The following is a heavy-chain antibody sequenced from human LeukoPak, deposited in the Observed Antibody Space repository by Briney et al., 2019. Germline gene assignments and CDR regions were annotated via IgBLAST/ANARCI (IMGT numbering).Heavy chain of an antibody. V-gene: IGHV1-2*02. CDR3: ARESLGYCSGGSCHYYYGMDV. Sequence: GASVKVSCKASGYTFSGYYMLWVRQAPGQGLEWMGWINPKSGGTNYAQKFQGRVTMTRDTSISTAFMDLSGLRSDDTAVYYCARESLGYCSGGSCHYYYGMDVWGQGTTVTVSS. CDR2: INPKSGGT. J-gene: IGHJ6*02. D-gene: IGHD2-15*01. CDR1: GYTFSGYY.